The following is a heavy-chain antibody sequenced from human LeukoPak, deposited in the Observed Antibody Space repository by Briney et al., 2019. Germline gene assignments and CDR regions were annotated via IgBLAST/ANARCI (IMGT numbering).Heavy chain of an antibody. J-gene: IGHJ4*02. D-gene: IGHD3-3*01. CDR1: GGSISGSSYY. CDR2: IYYSGST. CDR3: ARDFYDFWSGYYAYFDY. V-gene: IGHV4-39*07. Sequence: SETLSLTCTVSGGSISGSSYYWGWIRQPPGKGLEWIGSIYYSGSTYYNPSLKSRVTISVDTSKNQFSLKLSSVTAADTAVYYCARDFYDFWSGYYAYFDYWGQGTLVTVSS.